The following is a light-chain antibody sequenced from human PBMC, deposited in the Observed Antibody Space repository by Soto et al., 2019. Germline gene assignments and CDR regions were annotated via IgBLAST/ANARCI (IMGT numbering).Light chain of an antibody. Sequence: EIVLTQSPDNLSLSPGERATLSCRASQSVSASRLGWYQQKPGQAPRLLIYGASRRTTGTPDRFRGSGSGTDFTLTISRLEPEEFAVYYWQQYGNSPSTFGEGTKVEIK. CDR1: QSVSASR. CDR2: GAS. J-gene: IGKJ1*01. V-gene: IGKV3-20*01. CDR3: QQYGNSPST.